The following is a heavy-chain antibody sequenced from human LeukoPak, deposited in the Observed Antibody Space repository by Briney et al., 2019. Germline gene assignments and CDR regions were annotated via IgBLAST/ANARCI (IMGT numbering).Heavy chain of an antibody. CDR3: ARESTPYYYYYYMDV. J-gene: IGHJ6*03. V-gene: IGHV1-46*01. CDR1: GYTFTSYY. Sequence: ASVKVSCKASGYTFTSYYMHWVRQAPGQGLEWMGITNPSGGSTSYAQKFQGRVTMTRDTSTSTVYMELSSLRSDDTAVYYCARESTPYYYYYYMDVWGKGTTVTVSS. CDR2: TNPSGGST.